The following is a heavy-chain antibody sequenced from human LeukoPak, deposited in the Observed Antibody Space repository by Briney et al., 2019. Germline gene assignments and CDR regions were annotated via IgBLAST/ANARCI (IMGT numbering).Heavy chain of an antibody. Sequence: ASVKVSCKASGYSFTGYDMHWVRQAPGQGLEWMGRINPNSGGTNYAQKFQGRVTMTRDTSISTAYMELSRLRSDDTAVYYCARTPRIYSPIDYWGQGTLVTVSS. CDR1: GYSFTGYD. CDR3: ARTPRIYSPIDY. D-gene: IGHD5-12*01. J-gene: IGHJ4*02. CDR2: INPNSGGT. V-gene: IGHV1-2*06.